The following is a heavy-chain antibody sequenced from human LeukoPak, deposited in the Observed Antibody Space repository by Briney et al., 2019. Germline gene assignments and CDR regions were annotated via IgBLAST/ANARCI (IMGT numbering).Heavy chain of an antibody. CDR2: INPYSGAT. J-gene: IGHJ6*02. D-gene: IGHD3-10*01. CDR1: GYIFTDYC. CDR3: AREEGRFGDLLGDNFHYNGLDV. Sequence: ASVKVSCKASGYIFTDYCMHWVRQAPGQGLEWMGWINPYSGATNSAQKFQGRVTMTMDTSITIAYMELNNLRSDDTAVYYCAREEGRFGDLLGDNFHYNGLDVWGQGTTVTVSS. V-gene: IGHV1-2*02.